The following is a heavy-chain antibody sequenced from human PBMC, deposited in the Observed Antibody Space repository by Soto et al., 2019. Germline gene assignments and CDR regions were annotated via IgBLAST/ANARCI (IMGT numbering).Heavy chain of an antibody. J-gene: IGHJ4*02. V-gene: IGHV3-23*01. CDR2: ISGSGGST. CDR1: GFTFSSYA. CDR3: AKDLYNWNDGPNFDY. Sequence: PGGSLRLSCAASGFTFSSYAMSWVRQAPGKGLEWVSAISGSGGSTYYADSVKGRFTISRDNSKNTLYLQMNSLRAEDTAVYYCAKDLYNWNDGPNFDYWGQGTLVTVSS. D-gene: IGHD1-1*01.